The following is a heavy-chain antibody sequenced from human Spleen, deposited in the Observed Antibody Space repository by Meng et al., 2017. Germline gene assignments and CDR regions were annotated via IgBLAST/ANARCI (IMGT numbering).Heavy chain of an antibody. Sequence: GESLKISCAASGFTFSNYAMYWVRQAPGKGLEWVAGISYAGSNKYNADSVKGRFTISRDNSKNTLYLQMNSLRAEDTAVYYCARDHDYYGSGSPFDGAFDIWGQGTMVTVSS. D-gene: IGHD3-10*01. CDR1: GFTFSNYA. CDR2: ISYAGSNK. V-gene: IGHV3-30*01. J-gene: IGHJ3*02. CDR3: ARDHDYYGSGSPFDGAFDI.